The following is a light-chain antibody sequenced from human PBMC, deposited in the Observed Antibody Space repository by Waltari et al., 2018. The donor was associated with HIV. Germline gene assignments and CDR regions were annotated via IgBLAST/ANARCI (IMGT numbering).Light chain of an antibody. Sequence: QSVLTQPPSVSATPGQKVTISCSGSSSNIATNYVSCNQHFPGTFPKVLIYDNHKRSSGMPDRFSRSKSGTSATLDISGLQTGDEAHYYCGTWDTSLSAWIFGTGTKVTVL. CDR3: GTWDTSLSAWI. V-gene: IGLV1-51*01. CDR1: SSNIATNY. CDR2: DNH. J-gene: IGLJ1*01.